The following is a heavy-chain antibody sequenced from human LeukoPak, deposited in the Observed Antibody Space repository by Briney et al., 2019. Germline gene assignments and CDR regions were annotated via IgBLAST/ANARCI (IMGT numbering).Heavy chain of an antibody. V-gene: IGHV1-69*05. CDR2: IIPIFGTA. CDR3: AIFSPAGHDVLDI. D-gene: IGHD2/OR15-2a*01. J-gene: IGHJ3*02. Sequence: SAKVSCKASGGTFSSYAISWVRQAPGPGLEWMGRIIPIFGTANYAQKFQGRVTITTDEFTSTAYMELSSLRSEDTAVYYCAIFSPAGHDVLDIWGQGTMVTVSS. CDR1: GGTFSSYA.